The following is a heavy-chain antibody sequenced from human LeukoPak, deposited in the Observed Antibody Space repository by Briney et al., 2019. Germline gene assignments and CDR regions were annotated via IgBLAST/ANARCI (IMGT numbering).Heavy chain of an antibody. CDR3: VRVQCSTTSCYRAFDY. Sequence: ETGGSLGLSCAASGFSFSSYWMHWVRQAPGKGLVWVSRINSDGSSTNYADSVKGRFTISRDNVQNTLYLQMNSLRVEDTAVYYCVRVQCSTTSCYRAFDYRGQGTLVTVSS. V-gene: IGHV3-74*01. CDR1: GFSFSSYW. CDR2: INSDGSST. D-gene: IGHD2-2*01. J-gene: IGHJ4*02.